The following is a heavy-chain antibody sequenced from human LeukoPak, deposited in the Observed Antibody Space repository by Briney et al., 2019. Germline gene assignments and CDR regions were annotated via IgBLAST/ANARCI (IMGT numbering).Heavy chain of an antibody. D-gene: IGHD2-2*01. CDR2: IIPIFGTA. Sequence: ASVKVTCKASGGTFSSYAISWVRQAPGQGLEWMGGIIPIFGTANYAQKFQGRVTITTDESTSTAYMDLSSLRSEDTAVYYCARVQGYCSSTSCYTWDYYYMDVWGKGTTVTVSS. CDR1: GGTFSSYA. V-gene: IGHV1-69*05. CDR3: ARVQGYCSSTSCYTWDYYYMDV. J-gene: IGHJ6*03.